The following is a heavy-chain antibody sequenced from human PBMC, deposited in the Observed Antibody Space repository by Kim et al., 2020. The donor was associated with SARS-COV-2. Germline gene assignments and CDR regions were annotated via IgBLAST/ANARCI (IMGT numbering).Heavy chain of an antibody. Sequence: ASVKVSCKASGYTFTSYAMHWVRQAPGQRLEWMGWINTGNGNTKYSQKFQGRVTITRDTSASTAYMELSSLRSEDTAVYYCARAQSVVAATLGYFHHWGQGTLVTVSS. CDR3: ARAQSVVAATLGYFHH. J-gene: IGHJ1*01. V-gene: IGHV1-3*04. CDR1: GYTFTSYA. D-gene: IGHD2-15*01. CDR2: INTGNGNT.